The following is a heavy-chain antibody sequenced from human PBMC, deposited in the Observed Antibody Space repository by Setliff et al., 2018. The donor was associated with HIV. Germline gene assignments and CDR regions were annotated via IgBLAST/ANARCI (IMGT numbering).Heavy chain of an antibody. CDR1: GVSFSSSSYY. V-gene: IGHV4-39*02. J-gene: IGHJ4*01. CDR2: FYYSGST. D-gene: IGHD2-2*01. CDR3: ARGLSSQTYWGTRPLGLDY. Sequence: KPSETLSLTCTVSGVSFSSSSYYRGWIRQPPGKGLEWIGSFYYSGSTYYNPSLKSRVTISVDTSKRQFSLTMTSVTAADTAVYYCARGLSSQTYWGTRPLGLDYWGQGSLVTVSS.